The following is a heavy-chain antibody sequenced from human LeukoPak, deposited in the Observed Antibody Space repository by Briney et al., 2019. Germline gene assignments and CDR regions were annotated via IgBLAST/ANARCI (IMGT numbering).Heavy chain of an antibody. CDR1: GFTFSSYG. CDR2: ISYDGSNK. V-gene: IGHV3-30*18. Sequence: GGSLRLSRAASGFTFSSYGMHWVRQAPGKGLEWVAVISYDGSNKYYADSVKGRFTISRDNSKNTLYLQMNSLRAEDTAVYYCAKGSLYYGMDVWGQGTTVTVSS. J-gene: IGHJ6*02. D-gene: IGHD2-15*01. CDR3: AKGSLYYGMDV.